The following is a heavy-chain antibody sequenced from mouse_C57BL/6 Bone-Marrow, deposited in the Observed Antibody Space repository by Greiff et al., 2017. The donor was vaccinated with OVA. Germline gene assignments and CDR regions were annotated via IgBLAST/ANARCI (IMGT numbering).Heavy chain of an antibody. J-gene: IGHJ3*01. D-gene: IGHD2-4*01. V-gene: IGHV1-81*01. CDR1: GYTFTSYG. Sequence: VQLLESGAELARPGASVTLSCKASGYTFTSYGISWVKQRTGQGLEWIGEIYPRSGNTYSNEKFKGKATLTAAKSSSTAYMELRSLTSEDSAVYFCARSYYDGRFAYWGQGTLVTVSA. CDR3: ARSYYDGRFAY. CDR2: IYPRSGNT.